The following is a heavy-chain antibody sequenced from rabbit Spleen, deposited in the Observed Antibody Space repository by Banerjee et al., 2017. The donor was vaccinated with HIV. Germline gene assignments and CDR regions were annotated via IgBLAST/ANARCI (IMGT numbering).Heavy chain of an antibody. Sequence: QQQLEESGGGLVKPGGTLTLTCKVSGFSFSSGYYMCWVRQAPGKGLEWIACIYAGSSGRTYYASWAKGRFTISKTSSTTVTLQMTSLTAADTATYFCARGAGGDGYGYAMHPFNLWGQGTLVTVS. CDR1: GFSFSSGYY. J-gene: IGHJ4*01. V-gene: IGHV1S45*01. D-gene: IGHD6-1*01. CDR2: IYAGSSGRT. CDR3: ARGAGGDGYGYAMHPFNL.